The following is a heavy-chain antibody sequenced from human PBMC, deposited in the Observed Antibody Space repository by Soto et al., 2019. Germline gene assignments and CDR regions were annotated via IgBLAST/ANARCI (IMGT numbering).Heavy chain of an antibody. CDR2: IYHTGST. Sequence: ASETLSLTCSVSGGSISTVGHYWTWIRHPPGKGLEWIGSIYHTGSTYYSKSLRSRLTMSVDTSKSQFSLRLSSVTAADTAVYYCARATGTLRSRNCDYWGQGSLVTVSS. CDR3: ARATGTLRSRNCDY. J-gene: IGHJ4*02. CDR1: GGSISTVGHY. V-gene: IGHV4-31*03. D-gene: IGHD1-1*01.